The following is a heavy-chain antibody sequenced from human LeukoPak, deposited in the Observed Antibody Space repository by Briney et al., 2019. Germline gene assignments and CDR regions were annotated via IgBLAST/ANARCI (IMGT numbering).Heavy chain of an antibody. V-gene: IGHV3-23*01. CDR2: ISSGGGST. Sequence: GGSQRLSCAASGFTFSNYAMSWVRQAPGKGLEWVSAISSGGGSTYYADSVKGRFTISRDNSKNTLYLQMNSLRAEDTAVYYCAKSPGYSSSWYDYWGQGTLVTVSS. CDR1: GFTFSNYA. J-gene: IGHJ4*02. CDR3: AKSPGYSSSWYDY. D-gene: IGHD6-13*01.